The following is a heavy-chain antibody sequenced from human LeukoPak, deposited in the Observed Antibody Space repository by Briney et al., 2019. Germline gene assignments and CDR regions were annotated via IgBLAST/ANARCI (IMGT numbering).Heavy chain of an antibody. CDR1: GYTFTGYY. D-gene: IGHD6-19*01. Sequence: GASVKVSCKASGYTFTGYYMHWVRQAPGQGLEWMGWINPNSGGTNYAQKFQGRVTMTRDTSISTAYMELSRLRSDDTAVYYCAISGWYHNIDLDYWGQGTLVTVSS. CDR3: AISGWYHNIDLDY. CDR2: INPNSGGT. V-gene: IGHV1-2*02. J-gene: IGHJ4*02.